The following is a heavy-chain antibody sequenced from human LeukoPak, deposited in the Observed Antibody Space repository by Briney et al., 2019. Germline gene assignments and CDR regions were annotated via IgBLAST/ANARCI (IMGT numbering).Heavy chain of an antibody. V-gene: IGHV1-46*01. Sequence: ASVKVSCKASGHSFTSYYMHWVRQAPGQGLEWMGIINPSAGSTSYAQKFQGRVTMTRDTSTSTVHMELSRLRSEDTAVYYCARGVVVPPGDAFDIWGQGTMVTVSS. CDR1: GHSFTSYY. CDR2: INPSAGST. J-gene: IGHJ3*02. D-gene: IGHD2-21*01. CDR3: ARGVVVPPGDAFDI.